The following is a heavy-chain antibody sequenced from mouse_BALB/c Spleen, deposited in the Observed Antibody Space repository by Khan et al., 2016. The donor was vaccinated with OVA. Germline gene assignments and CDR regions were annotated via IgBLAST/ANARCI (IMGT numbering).Heavy chain of an antibody. D-gene: IGHD1-1*01. V-gene: IGHV1-77*01. CDR2: IFPGSGTT. CDR3: ARGGYSVFAY. J-gene: IGHJ3*01. CDR1: GYTFTDYI. Sequence: QVQLKQSVPELVNPGASLKVSCKASGYTFTDYIIGWVKQSTRQGLEWIGDIFPGSGTTYYNEKFKDKATLTADKSSNTAYMQLSSLTSEDSAVYFCARGGYSVFAYWGQGTLVTVSA.